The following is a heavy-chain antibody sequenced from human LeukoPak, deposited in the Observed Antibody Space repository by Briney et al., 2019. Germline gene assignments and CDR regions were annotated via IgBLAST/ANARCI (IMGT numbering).Heavy chain of an antibody. CDR3: ARLTLNSGSYLFDY. J-gene: IGHJ4*02. D-gene: IGHD5-12*01. V-gene: IGHV4-59*08. Sequence: PSETLSLTCTVSGGSISSSYWTWVRQPPGKGLEWVGFINYSGSTNYNPSLKSRVTISVDTSKNQFSLKLSSVTAADTALYYCARLTLNSGSYLFDYWAQGILVTVSS. CDR1: GGSISSSY. CDR2: INYSGST.